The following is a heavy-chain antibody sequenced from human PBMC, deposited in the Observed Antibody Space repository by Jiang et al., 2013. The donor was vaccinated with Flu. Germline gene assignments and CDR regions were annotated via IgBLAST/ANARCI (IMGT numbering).Heavy chain of an antibody. D-gene: IGHD6-13*01. Sequence: GLVKPSETLSLTCTVSGGSISSYYWSWIRQPAGKGLEWIGRIYSSGSTNYNPSLKSRVTMSIDTSKNQFSLKLSSVTAADTAVYYCASTGNGRSWSFDYWGQGTLVTVSS. J-gene: IGHJ4*02. CDR3: ASTGNGRSWSFDY. V-gene: IGHV4-4*07. CDR1: GGSISSYY. CDR2: IYSSGST.